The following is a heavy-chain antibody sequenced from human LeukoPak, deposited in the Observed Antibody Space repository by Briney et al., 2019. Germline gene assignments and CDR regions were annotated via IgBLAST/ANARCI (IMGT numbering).Heavy chain of an antibody. J-gene: IGHJ6*02. CDR1: GFTFSSYE. CDR2: ISSSGSTI. CDR3: AREGILYYYYYYGMDV. Sequence: GSLRLSCAASGFTFSSYEMNWVRQAPGKGLEWVSYISSSGSTIYYADSVKGRFTISRDNAKNSLYLQMNSLRAEDTAVYYCAREGILYYYYYYGMDVWGQGTTVTVSS. V-gene: IGHV3-48*03. D-gene: IGHD2-8*01.